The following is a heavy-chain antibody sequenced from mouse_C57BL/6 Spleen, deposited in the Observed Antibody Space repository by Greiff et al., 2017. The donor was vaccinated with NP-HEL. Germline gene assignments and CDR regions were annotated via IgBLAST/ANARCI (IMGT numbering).Heavy chain of an antibody. CDR2: IYPGDGDT. V-gene: IGHV1-80*01. Sequence: QVQLQQSGAELVKPGASVKISCKASGYAFSSYWMNWVKQRPGKGLEWIGQIYPGDGDTNYNGKFKGKATLTADKSSSTAYMQLSSLTSEDSAVYFCARSRQLRLLHFDYWGQGTTLTVSS. D-gene: IGHD3-2*02. CDR3: ARSRQLRLLHFDY. J-gene: IGHJ2*01. CDR1: GYAFSSYW.